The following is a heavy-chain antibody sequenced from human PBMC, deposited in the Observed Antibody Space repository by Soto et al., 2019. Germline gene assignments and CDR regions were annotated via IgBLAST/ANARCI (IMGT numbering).Heavy chain of an antibody. D-gene: IGHD3-22*01. J-gene: IGHJ4*01. Sequence: SETLSLTCTVSGGSVSSYYWSWIRQPAGKGLEWIGRIYTSESTNYNPSLKSRVTMSVDTSKNQFSLKLSSVTAADTAVYYCARGPSGSSGYSSDYWGHGTLVTVSS. CDR3: ARGPSGSSGYSSDY. CDR1: GGSVSSYY. CDR2: IYTSEST. V-gene: IGHV4-4*07.